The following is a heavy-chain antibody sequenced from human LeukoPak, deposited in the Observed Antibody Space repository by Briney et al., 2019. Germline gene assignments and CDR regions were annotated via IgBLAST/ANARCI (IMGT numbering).Heavy chain of an antibody. CDR1: GGSISSGGYY. CDR2: IYHSGST. J-gene: IGHJ4*02. CDR3: ARDRRIAAADYFDY. Sequence: PSETLSLTCTVSGGSISSGGYYWSWIRQPPGKGLEWIGYIYHSGSTYYNPSLKSRVTISVDRSKNQFSLKLSSVTAADTAVYYCARDRRIAAADYFDYWGQGTLVTVSS. V-gene: IGHV4-30-2*01. D-gene: IGHD6-13*01.